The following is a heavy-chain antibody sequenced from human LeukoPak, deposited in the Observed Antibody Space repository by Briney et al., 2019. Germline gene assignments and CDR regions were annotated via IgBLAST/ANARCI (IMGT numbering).Heavy chain of an antibody. V-gene: IGHV4-59*01. CDR1: GGSIRSYY. Sequence: SETLSLTCTVSGGSIRSYYWSWIRQPPGKGLEWIAYIYYSGSTNYNPSLKSRVTISVDTSKNQFSLKLSSVTAADTAVYYCARDNVLLWFGESNNWFDPWGQGTLVTVSS. D-gene: IGHD3-10*01. J-gene: IGHJ5*02. CDR3: ARDNVLLWFGESNNWFDP. CDR2: IYYSGST.